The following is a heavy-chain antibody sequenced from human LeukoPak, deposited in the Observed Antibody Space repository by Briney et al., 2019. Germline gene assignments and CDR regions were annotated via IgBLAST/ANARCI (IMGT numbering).Heavy chain of an antibody. D-gene: IGHD2-21*01. V-gene: IGHV1-18*01. Sequence: GASVKVSCKASGYTFTTYGITWVRQAPGQGLEWTGWISTSNGNTNYAPKLQGRVTLTTDTSTTTAYMELRSLRSDDTAVYYCARECDDVVVAGYFDLWGRGTLITVSS. CDR3: ARECDDVVVAGYFDL. CDR2: ISTSNGNT. J-gene: IGHJ2*01. CDR1: GYTFTTYG.